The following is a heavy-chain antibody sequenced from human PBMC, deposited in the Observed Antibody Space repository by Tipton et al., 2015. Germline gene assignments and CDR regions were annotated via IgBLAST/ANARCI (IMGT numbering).Heavy chain of an antibody. Sequence: SLRLSCEASGFIFSDYFMSWVRQAPGKGLEWVANIDQDGSEKCYVDSVKGRFTISRDNAKNSLYLQMSSLRPEDTALYYCARDLGVATEGFYYYGMDVWGQGTTVAVSS. D-gene: IGHD5-12*01. V-gene: IGHV3-7*01. CDR3: ARDLGVATEGFYYYGMDV. CDR2: IDQDGSEK. CDR1: GFIFSDYF. J-gene: IGHJ6*02.